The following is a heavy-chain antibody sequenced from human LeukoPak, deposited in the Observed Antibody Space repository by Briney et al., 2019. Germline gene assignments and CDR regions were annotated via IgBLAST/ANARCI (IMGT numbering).Heavy chain of an antibody. V-gene: IGHV5-51*01. CDR2: IYPGDSDT. CDR1: GYSLTSYW. J-gene: IGHJ5*02. D-gene: IGHD6-13*01. CDR3: ARHRGAAAGTHWSDP. Sequence: GESLKISCKTSGYSLTSYWIAWVRQMPGKGLEWMGIIYPGDSDTRYSPSFQGQVTISADKSINTAYLQWSSLKASDTAMYYCARHRGAAAGTHWSDPWGQGTLVTVSS.